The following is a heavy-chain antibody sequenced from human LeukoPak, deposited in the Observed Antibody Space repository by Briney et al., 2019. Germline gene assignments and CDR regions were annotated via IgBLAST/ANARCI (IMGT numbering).Heavy chain of an antibody. CDR1: GFTFSSYA. Sequence: GGSLRLSCAASGFTFSSYAMSWVRQAPGKGLEWVSGISGSGDSTDYANSVKGRFTISRDNSKNTLYLQLNSLRAEDTAVYFCAKGRGGANGGTNYWGQGPLVTVSS. V-gene: IGHV3-23*01. J-gene: IGHJ4*02. D-gene: IGHD3-16*01. CDR3: AKGRGGANGGTNY. CDR2: ISGSGDST.